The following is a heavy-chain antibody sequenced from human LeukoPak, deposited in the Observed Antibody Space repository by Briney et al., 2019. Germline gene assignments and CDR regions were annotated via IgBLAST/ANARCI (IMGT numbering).Heavy chain of an antibody. V-gene: IGHV4-34*01. CDR1: GGSFSGYY. J-gene: IGHJ4*02. CDR2: INHSGST. Sequence: SETLSLTCAVYGGSFSGYYWSWLRQPPGKGLEGIGEINHSGSTNYNPSLKSRVTISVDTSKNQFSLKLSSVTAADTAVYYCARVGGDVVVPAAICFDYWGQGTLVTVSS. CDR3: ARVGGDVVVPAAICFDY. D-gene: IGHD2-2*01.